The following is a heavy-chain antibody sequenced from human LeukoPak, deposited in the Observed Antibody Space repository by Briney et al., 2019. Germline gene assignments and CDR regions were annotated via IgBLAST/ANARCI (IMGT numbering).Heavy chain of an antibody. CDR1: EYTFNGYY. Sequence: ASVKVSCKASEYTFNGYYMHWVRQAPGQGLEWMGWINPNSGGTNYAQKFQGRVTMTRDTSISTAYMELSRLRSEDTAVYYCATGDINTLPDRYYFYMDVWGKGTTVTVSS. J-gene: IGHJ6*03. D-gene: IGHD2-15*01. CDR3: ATGDINTLPDRYYFYMDV. CDR2: INPNSGGT. V-gene: IGHV1-2*02.